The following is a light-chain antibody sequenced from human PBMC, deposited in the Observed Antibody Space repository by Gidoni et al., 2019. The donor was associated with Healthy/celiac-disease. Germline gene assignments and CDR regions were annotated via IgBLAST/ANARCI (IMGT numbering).Light chain of an antibody. Sequence: DIQMTQSPSSLSASVGDRITITCRASQSISSYLNWYQQKPGKAPKLLIYAASSLQSGVPSRFSGSGSGTDFTLTISSLQPEELATYYCQQSDSTRALTFGGGTKVEIK. CDR2: AAS. V-gene: IGKV1-39*01. J-gene: IGKJ4*01. CDR3: QQSDSTRALT. CDR1: QSISSY.